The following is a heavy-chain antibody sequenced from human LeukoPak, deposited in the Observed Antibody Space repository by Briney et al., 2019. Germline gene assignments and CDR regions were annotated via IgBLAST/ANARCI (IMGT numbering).Heavy chain of an antibody. Sequence: GGSLRLSCAASVFTFSRYAMNWVRQAPGEGLEWVSYISGSSSPIFYAGSVKGRFTISRDNTKNSLYLQMNSLRADDTATYYCAREPAAFGKNWFDPWGQGTLVTVSS. CDR2: ISGSSSPI. CDR1: VFTFSRYA. J-gene: IGHJ5*02. V-gene: IGHV3-48*04. D-gene: IGHD3-16*01. CDR3: AREPAAFGKNWFDP.